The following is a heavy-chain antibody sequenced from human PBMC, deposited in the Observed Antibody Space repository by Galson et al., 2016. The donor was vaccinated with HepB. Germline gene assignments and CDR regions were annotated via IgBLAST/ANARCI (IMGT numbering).Heavy chain of an antibody. D-gene: IGHD5-12*01. CDR2: IWNDGSNK. J-gene: IGHJ4*01. V-gene: IGHV3-33*01. Sequence: SLRLSCAASGFIFSDYGMHWVRQAPGQGLEWVAVIWNDGSNKYYADSVKGRFTISRDNYKNTLDLQVNILKVEDTAVYYGVRDKEGGYGFDYWGQGTLVTVSS. CDR3: VRDKEGGYGFDY. CDR1: GFIFSDYG.